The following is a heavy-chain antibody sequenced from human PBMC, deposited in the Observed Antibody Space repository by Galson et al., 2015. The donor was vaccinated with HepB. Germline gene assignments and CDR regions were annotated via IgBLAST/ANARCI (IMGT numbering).Heavy chain of an antibody. J-gene: IGHJ6*03. D-gene: IGHD2/OR15-2a*01. CDR1: GFTFSSYW. V-gene: IGHV3-7*04. Sequence: SLRLSCAASGFTFSSYWMSWVRQAPGKGLEWVANIKQDGSEKYYVDSVKGRFTISRDNAKNSLYLQMNSLRAEDTAVYYCARAFSYYYYYMDVWGKGTTVTVSS. CDR3: ARAFSYYYYYMDV. CDR2: IKQDGSEK.